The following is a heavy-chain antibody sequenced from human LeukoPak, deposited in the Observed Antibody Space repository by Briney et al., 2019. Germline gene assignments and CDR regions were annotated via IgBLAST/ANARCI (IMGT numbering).Heavy chain of an antibody. CDR2: IYSGGST. Sequence: GGSLRLSCAASGFTVSSNYMSWVRQAPGKGLEWVSIIYSGGSTFYADSVKGRFTISRDNAKNTLYLEMNSLRAEDTAVYYCARDWYHAIDYWGQGTLVTVSS. CDR1: GFTVSSNY. D-gene: IGHD2-2*01. J-gene: IGHJ4*02. V-gene: IGHV3-53*01. CDR3: ARDWYHAIDY.